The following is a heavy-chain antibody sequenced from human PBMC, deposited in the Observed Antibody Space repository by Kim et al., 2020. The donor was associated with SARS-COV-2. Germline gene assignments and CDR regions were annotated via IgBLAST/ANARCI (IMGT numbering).Heavy chain of an antibody. J-gene: IGHJ4*02. CDR3: AREGRDMITFGGVIVNYFDY. V-gene: IGHV1-2*06. D-gene: IGHD3-16*02. CDR1: GYTFTGYY. CDR2: INPNSGGT. Sequence: ASVKVSCKASGYTFTGYYMHWVRLAPGQGLEWMGRINPNSGGTHYAQKFQGRVTMTRDTSISTAYMELSRLRSDDTAVYYCAREGRDMITFGGVIVNYFDYWGQGTLVTVSS.